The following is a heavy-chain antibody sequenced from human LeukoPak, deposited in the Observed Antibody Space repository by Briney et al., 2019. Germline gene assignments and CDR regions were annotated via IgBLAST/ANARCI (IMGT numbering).Heavy chain of an antibody. CDR3: ASRALIEAGKGYYFDY. CDR2: ISSTATII. J-gene: IGHJ4*02. D-gene: IGHD6-13*01. Sequence: GGSLRLSCAASGFTFSNYEMSWVRQAPGKGLEWLSYISSTATIIYYADSVKGRFTVSRDNAKNSLYLQMNSLSAEDTAVYYCASRALIEAGKGYYFDYWGQGTLVTVSS. V-gene: IGHV3-48*03. CDR1: GFTFSNYE.